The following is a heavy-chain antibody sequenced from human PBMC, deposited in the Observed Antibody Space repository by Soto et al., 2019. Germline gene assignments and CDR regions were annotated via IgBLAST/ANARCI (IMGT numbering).Heavy chain of an antibody. J-gene: IGHJ6*03. V-gene: IGHV4-59*01. Sequence: QVQLQESGPGLVKPSETLSLTCTVSGGSISHYFWSWIRQPPGKGLEWIGYFFYNGSTNYNPSLKSRVTISADTSKSQFSLKLSSVTAADTAGYYCARDRYMDVWGQGTTVTVSS. CDR3: ARDRYMDV. CDR2: FFYNGST. CDR1: GGSISHYF.